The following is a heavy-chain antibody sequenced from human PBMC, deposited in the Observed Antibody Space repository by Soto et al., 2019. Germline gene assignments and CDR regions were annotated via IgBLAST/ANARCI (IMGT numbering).Heavy chain of an antibody. CDR3: AREAGGSSSLYYYYYGMDV. D-gene: IGHD6-6*01. J-gene: IGHJ6*02. Sequence: VKVSCKASGYTFTSYAMHWVRQAPGQRLEWMGWINAGNGNTKYSQKFQGRVTITRDTSASTAYMELSSLRSEDTAVYYCAREAGGSSSLYYYYYGMDVWGQGTTVTVSS. CDR2: INAGNGNT. V-gene: IGHV1-3*01. CDR1: GYTFTSYA.